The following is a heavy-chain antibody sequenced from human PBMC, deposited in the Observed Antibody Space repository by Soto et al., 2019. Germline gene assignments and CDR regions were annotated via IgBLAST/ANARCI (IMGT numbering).Heavy chain of an antibody. Sequence: EAQLVESGGGLVQTGGSLRLSCAASGFTFSNYEMHWVRQAPGKGLEYVSGISNNGAHTDYAKSVKGRYTISRDNSENTLYIQMGSLRAEDMALYYCARRGYGSRWPNVYMDVWGKGTTVTVSS. CDR1: GFTFSNYE. V-gene: IGHV3-64*01. CDR3: ARRGYGSRWPNVYMDV. CDR2: ISNNGAHT. D-gene: IGHD6-13*01. J-gene: IGHJ6*03.